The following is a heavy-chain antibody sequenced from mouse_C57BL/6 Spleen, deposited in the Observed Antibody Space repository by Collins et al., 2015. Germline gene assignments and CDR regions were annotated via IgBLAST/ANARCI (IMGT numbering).Heavy chain of an antibody. J-gene: IGHJ1*03. Sequence: EVKLVESGGGLVQPGGSLSLSCAASGFTFTDYYMSWVRQPPGKALEWLGFIRNKASGYTTEYSASVKGRFTISRDNSQSILYLQMNALRAEDSATYYCARSPLGYYGSSYWYFDVWGTGTTVTVSS. V-gene: IGHV7-3*01. CDR3: ARSPLGYYGSSYWYFDV. CDR1: GFTFTDYY. D-gene: IGHD1-1*01. CDR2: IRNKASGYTT.